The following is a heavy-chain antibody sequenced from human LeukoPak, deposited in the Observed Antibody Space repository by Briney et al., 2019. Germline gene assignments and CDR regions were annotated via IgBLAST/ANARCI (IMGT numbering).Heavy chain of an antibody. CDR3: ATLDSTKSVF. V-gene: IGHV3-7*01. D-gene: IGHD2-2*01. Sequence: GGSLRLSCVASEFRFGRDWISWVRQAPGKGLEWVACIKQDGSEEYYVGSVRGRFTVSVDNGKNSLYLQMNSLRAEDTARYYCATLDSTKSVFWGRGTAVTVSS. CDR2: IKQDGSEE. CDR1: EFRFGRDW. J-gene: IGHJ1*01.